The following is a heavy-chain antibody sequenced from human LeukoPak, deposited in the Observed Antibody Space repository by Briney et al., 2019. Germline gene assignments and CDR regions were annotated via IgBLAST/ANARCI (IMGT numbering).Heavy chain of an antibody. Sequence: ASVTVSCKASGYTFTTYGLSWVRQAPGQGLEWMGWISAYNGNTNYAQKLQGRVTMTTDTSTTTAYMELRSLRSDDTAVYYCVREGGSSGYYFFHYWGQGTLVTVSS. J-gene: IGHJ4*02. CDR2: ISAYNGNT. D-gene: IGHD3-22*01. CDR1: GYTFTTYG. V-gene: IGHV1-18*01. CDR3: VREGGSSGYYFFHY.